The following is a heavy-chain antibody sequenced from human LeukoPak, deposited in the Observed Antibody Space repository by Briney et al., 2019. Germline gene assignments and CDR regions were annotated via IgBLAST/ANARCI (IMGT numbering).Heavy chain of an antibody. CDR3: AREAYGYEGGAFDI. J-gene: IGHJ3*02. CDR1: GFTFSDYY. Sequence: ETGGSLRLSCAASGFTFSDYYMSWIRQAPGKGLEWVSYISSSGSTIYYADSVKGRFTISRDNAKNSLYLQMNSLRAEDTAVYYCAREAYGYEGGAFDIWGQGTMVTVSS. CDR2: ISSSGSTI. D-gene: IGHD5-18*01. V-gene: IGHV3-11*04.